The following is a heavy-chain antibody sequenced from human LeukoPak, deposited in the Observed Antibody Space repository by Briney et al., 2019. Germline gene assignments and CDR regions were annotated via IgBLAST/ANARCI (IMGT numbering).Heavy chain of an antibody. D-gene: IGHD3-3*01. J-gene: IGHJ5*02. V-gene: IGHV4-61*02. CDR2: IYTSGTT. CDR1: GGSISSGTYY. CDR3: ARGKGYDFWSGSVWFDP. Sequence: SETLSLTCTVSGGSISSGTYYWSWMRQPAVKGLEWIGRIYTSGTTNYNPSLKSRVTISVDTSKNQFSLKLTSVTAADTAVYYCARGKGYDFWSGSVWFDPWGQGTLVTVSS.